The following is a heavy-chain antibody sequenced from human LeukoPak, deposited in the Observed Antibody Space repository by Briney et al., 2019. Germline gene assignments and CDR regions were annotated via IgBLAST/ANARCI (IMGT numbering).Heavy chain of an antibody. V-gene: IGHV3-7*01. CDR1: GFTFNSYS. J-gene: IGHJ5*02. CDR3: AKKLGTPGP. Sequence: GGSLRLSCAASGFTFNSYSMNWVRQAPGKGLEWVASIMQDGSEKYYVDSVKGRFAISRDNAKNSLYLQMNSLRGEDTAVYYCAKKLGTPGPWGQGTLVTVSS. CDR2: IMQDGSEK. D-gene: IGHD6-13*01.